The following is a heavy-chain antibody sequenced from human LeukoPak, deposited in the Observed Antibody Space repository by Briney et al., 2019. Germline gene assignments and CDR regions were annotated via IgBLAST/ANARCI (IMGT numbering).Heavy chain of an antibody. CDR3: ARVSPYSSSWYYFDY. CDR1: GGSISGSY. V-gene: IGHV4-59*01. Sequence: ASETLSLTCTVSGGSISGSYWSWIRQPPGRGLEWIGYIYYSGSTNYNPSLKSRVTISIDTSKNQFSLRLTSVTAADTAVYYCARVSPYSSSWYYFDYWGQGTLVTVSS. J-gene: IGHJ4*02. CDR2: IYYSGST. D-gene: IGHD6-13*01.